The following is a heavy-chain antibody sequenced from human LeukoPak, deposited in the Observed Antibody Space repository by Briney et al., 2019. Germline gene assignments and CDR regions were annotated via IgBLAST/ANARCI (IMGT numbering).Heavy chain of an antibody. Sequence: PGGSLRLSCAASGFTFSSYGMHWVRQAPGKGLEWVSAISGSGGSTYYADSVKGRFTISRDNSKNTLYLQMNSLRAEDTAVYYCAKGGGWSPAVLFDYWGQGTPVTVSS. V-gene: IGHV3-23*01. J-gene: IGHJ4*02. CDR3: AKGGGWSPAVLFDY. CDR1: GFTFSSYG. CDR2: ISGSGGST. D-gene: IGHD6-19*01.